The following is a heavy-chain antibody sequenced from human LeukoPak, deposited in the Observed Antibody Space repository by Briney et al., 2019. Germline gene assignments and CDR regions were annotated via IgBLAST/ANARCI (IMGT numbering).Heavy chain of an antibody. Sequence: GGSLRLSCEASGFTFSTYAMSWVRQAPGKGLEWVSGISGSGSSTYYADSVKGRFTISRDNSKNTLYLQMNSLRAEDTAVYYCAKAYYDSSGYSDWFDPWGQGTLVTVSS. CDR2: ISGSGSST. V-gene: IGHV3-23*01. CDR3: AKAYYDSSGYSDWFDP. J-gene: IGHJ5*02. CDR1: GFTFSTYA. D-gene: IGHD3-22*01.